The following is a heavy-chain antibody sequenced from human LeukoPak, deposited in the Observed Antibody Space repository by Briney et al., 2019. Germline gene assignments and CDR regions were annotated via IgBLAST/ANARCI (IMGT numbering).Heavy chain of an antibody. Sequence: ASVKVSCKASGYTFTSYGISWVRQAPGQGLEWMGWINPNSGGTNYAQKFQGRVTMTRDTSISTAYMELSRLRSDDTAVYYCARGTSSGYYGDLDYWGQGTLVTVSS. CDR3: ARGTSSGYYGDLDY. CDR2: INPNSGGT. CDR1: GYTFTSYG. V-gene: IGHV1-2*02. J-gene: IGHJ4*02. D-gene: IGHD3-22*01.